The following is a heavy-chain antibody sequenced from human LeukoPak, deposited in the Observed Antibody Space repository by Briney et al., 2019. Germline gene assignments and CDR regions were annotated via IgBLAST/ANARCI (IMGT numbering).Heavy chain of an antibody. D-gene: IGHD4-17*01. V-gene: IGHV3-23*01. CDR1: GFTFSSYA. CDR2: ISGSGGST. CDR3: AKDHPPPYGDYDVCGFDY. J-gene: IGHJ4*02. Sequence: QPGGSLRLSCAASGFTFSSYAMSWVRQAPGKGLEWVSAISGSGGSTYYADSVKGRFTISRDNSKNTLYLQMNSLRAEDTAVYYCAKDHPPPYGDYDVCGFDYWGQGILVTVSS.